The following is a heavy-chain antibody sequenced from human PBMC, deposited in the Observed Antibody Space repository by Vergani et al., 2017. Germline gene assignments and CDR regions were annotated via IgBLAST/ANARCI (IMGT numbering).Heavy chain of an antibody. Sequence: QVQLQESGPGLVKPSQTLSLTCTVSGGSISSGGYYWSWIRQHPGKGLEWIGYIYYSGSSYYNPSLKSRVTISVDTSKNQFSLKLSSVTAADTAVYYCARGSNGGSGSFFNWFDPWGQGTLVTVSS. CDR2: IYYSGSS. CDR3: ARGSNGGSGSFFNWFDP. CDR1: GGSISSGGYY. V-gene: IGHV4-31*03. J-gene: IGHJ5*02. D-gene: IGHD3-10*01.